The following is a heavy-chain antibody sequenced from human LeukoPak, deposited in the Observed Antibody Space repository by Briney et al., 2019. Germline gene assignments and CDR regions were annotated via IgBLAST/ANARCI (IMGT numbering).Heavy chain of an antibody. CDR1: GFTFSSYT. CDR2: ISGRSDSI. J-gene: IGHJ6*02. Sequence: GGSLRLSCAASGFTFSSYTMSWVRQAPGKGLERVSGISGRSDSIYYADSVEGRFTISRDYSKSTVDLQMNSLRAEDTAIYYCAREKWERHHCGVDVWGQGTTVTVSS. CDR3: AREKWERHHCGVDV. V-gene: IGHV3-23*01. D-gene: IGHD1-26*01.